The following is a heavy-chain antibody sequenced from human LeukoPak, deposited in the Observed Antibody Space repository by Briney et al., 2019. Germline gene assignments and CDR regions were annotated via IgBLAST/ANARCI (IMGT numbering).Heavy chain of an antibody. Sequence: ASVTVSFTASGYTFTSYGISWVRQAPGQGLEWMGWITPYNGNTNYAQKLQGRVTMTTDTSTNTAYMELRSPTSDDTAMYYCARRGVYYYDSSGRANYFFDDWGQGTLATVSS. CDR3: ARRGVYYYDSSGRANYFFDD. CDR1: GYTFTSYG. D-gene: IGHD3-22*01. V-gene: IGHV1-18*01. J-gene: IGHJ4*02. CDR2: ITPYNGNT.